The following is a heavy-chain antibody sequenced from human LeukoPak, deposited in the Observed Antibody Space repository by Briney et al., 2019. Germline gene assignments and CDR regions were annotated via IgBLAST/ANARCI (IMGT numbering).Heavy chain of an antibody. CDR1: GGSFSGYY. CDR2: INHSGST. V-gene: IGHV4-34*01. D-gene: IGHD5-18*01. Sequence: SETLSLTCAVCGGSFSGYYWNWIRQPPGKGLEWIGEINHSGSTNYNPSLKSRVTISVDTSKNQFSLKLSSVTAADTAVYYCARGGGYSLVYYYYGMDVWGQGTTVTVSS. CDR3: ARGGGYSLVYYYYGMDV. J-gene: IGHJ6*02.